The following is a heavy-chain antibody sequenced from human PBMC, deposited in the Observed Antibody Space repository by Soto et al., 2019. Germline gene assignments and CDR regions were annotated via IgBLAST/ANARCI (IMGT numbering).Heavy chain of an antibody. J-gene: IGHJ6*02. V-gene: IGHV3-30-3*01. CDR2: ISYDGSNK. CDR1: GFTLSSHA. Sequence: QVQLVESGGGVVQPGRSLRLSCAVSGFTLSSHAMHWVRQAAGEGLEWVAIISYDGSNKYYADSVKGRFTISRDNSKNTLYLQMNSLRAEDTAVYYCARSSGPYYYYGMDVWGQGTTVTVSS. D-gene: IGHD3-22*01. CDR3: ARSSGPYYYYGMDV.